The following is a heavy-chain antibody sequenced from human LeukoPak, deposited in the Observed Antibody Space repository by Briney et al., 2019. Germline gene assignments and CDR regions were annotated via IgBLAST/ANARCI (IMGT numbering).Heavy chain of an antibody. CDR1: GFTFSSHW. CDR3: SFFDSRLVGVNENC. J-gene: IGHJ4*02. V-gene: IGHV3-7*01. Sequence: PGGSLRLSCAASGFTFSSHWMHWVRQAPGKGLEWVANIRQDGSEKYYVDSVKGRFTISRDNAKNSLYLQMNSLRAEDTAVYYCSFFDSRLVGVNENCWGQGTLVTVSS. D-gene: IGHD4-23*01. CDR2: IRQDGSEK.